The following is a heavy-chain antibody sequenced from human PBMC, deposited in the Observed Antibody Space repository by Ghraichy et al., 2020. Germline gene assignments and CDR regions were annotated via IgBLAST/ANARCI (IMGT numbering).Heavy chain of an antibody. D-gene: IGHD2-2*01. J-gene: IGHJ6*03. V-gene: IGHV3-9*01. Sequence: GGSLRLSCAASGFTFDDYAMHWVRQAPGKGLEWVSGISWNSGSIGYADSVKGRFTISRDNAKNSLYLQMNSLRAEDTALYYCAKAKSYQLLYDMDVWGKGTTVTVSS. CDR2: ISWNSGSI. CDR1: GFTFDDYA. CDR3: AKAKSYQLLYDMDV.